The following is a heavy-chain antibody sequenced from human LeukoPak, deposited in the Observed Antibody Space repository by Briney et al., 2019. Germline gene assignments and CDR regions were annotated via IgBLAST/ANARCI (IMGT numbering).Heavy chain of an antibody. CDR3: ARPTDSGYDSDAFDI. CDR1: GYTFTGYY. Sequence: ASVKVSCKAFGYTFTGYYMHWVRQAPGQGLEWMGWINPNSGGTNYAQKFQGRVTMTRDTSISTAYMELSRLRSDDTAVYYCARPTDSGYDSDAFDIWGQGTMVTVSS. D-gene: IGHD5-12*01. J-gene: IGHJ3*02. V-gene: IGHV1-2*02. CDR2: INPNSGGT.